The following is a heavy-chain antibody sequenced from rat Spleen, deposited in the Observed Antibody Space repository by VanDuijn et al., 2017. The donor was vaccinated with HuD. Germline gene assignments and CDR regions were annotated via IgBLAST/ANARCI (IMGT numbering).Heavy chain of an antibody. Sequence: EVQLVESGGGLVQPGRSLKLSCAASGFTFSDFYMAWVRQAPTKGLDWVATISYDGSNTYYRDSVKGRFTLSRDNAKSTLYLQMDSLRSEDTATYYCARQDTSGYSNWFAYWGQGTLVTVSS. CDR2: ISYDGSNT. CDR3: ARQDTSGYSNWFAY. V-gene: IGHV5-7*01. J-gene: IGHJ3*01. D-gene: IGHD4-3*01. CDR1: GFTFSDFY.